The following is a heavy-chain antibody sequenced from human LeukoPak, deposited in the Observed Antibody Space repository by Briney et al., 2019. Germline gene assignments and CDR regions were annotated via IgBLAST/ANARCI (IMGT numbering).Heavy chain of an antibody. V-gene: IGHV5-51*01. CDR2: IYPGDSDT. Sequence: GESLKISCKGSGYSFTSYWIGWVRQMPGKGLEWMGIIYPGDSDTRYSPSFQGQVTISADKSISTAYLQWSSLKASDTALYYCARSGSSWGRGGAFDIWGQGTMVTVSS. D-gene: IGHD6-13*01. J-gene: IGHJ3*02. CDR1: GYSFTSYW. CDR3: ARSGSSWGRGGAFDI.